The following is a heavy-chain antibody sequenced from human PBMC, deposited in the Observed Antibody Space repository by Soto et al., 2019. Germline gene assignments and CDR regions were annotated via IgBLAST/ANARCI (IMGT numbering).Heavy chain of an antibody. J-gene: IGHJ3*01. CDR3: ATNSLRDHANAFDV. V-gene: IGHV3-33*01. CDR2: IWYDGSHK. CDR1: GFKFRNYG. Sequence: QVQQVESGGGVVQPGRSLRLSCVASGFKFRNYGMHWVRQAPGKGPEWVAVIWYDGSHKKYVDSVKGRFTISRDNSKNSLYLHIRILISEDTAVYYCATNSLRDHANAFDVWGQGTRVIVSS. D-gene: IGHD1-26*01.